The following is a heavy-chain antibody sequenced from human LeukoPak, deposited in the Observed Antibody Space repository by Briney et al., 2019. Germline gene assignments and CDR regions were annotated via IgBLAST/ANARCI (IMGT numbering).Heavy chain of an antibody. V-gene: IGHV3-30*18. CDR3: AKGMGSGYSGYDYTAFDY. CDR2: ISYDGSNK. Sequence: PGRSLRLSCAASGFTFSSYGMHWVRQAPGKGLEWVAVISYDGSNKYYADSVKGRFTISRDNSKNTLYLQMNSLRAEDTAVYYCAKGMGSGYSGYDYTAFDYWGQGTLVTVSS. CDR1: GFTFSSYG. D-gene: IGHD5-12*01. J-gene: IGHJ4*02.